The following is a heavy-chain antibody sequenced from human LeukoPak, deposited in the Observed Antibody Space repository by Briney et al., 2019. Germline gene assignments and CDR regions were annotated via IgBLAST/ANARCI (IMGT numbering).Heavy chain of an antibody. CDR2: IYYSGST. Sequence: PSETLSLTCTVSGGSVSSGSYYWSWIRQPPGKGLEWIGYIYYSGSTNYNPSLKSRVTISVDTSKNQFSLKLSSVTAADTAVYYCARAPIVVVPAANRYYYYGMDVWGQGTTVTVSS. J-gene: IGHJ6*02. D-gene: IGHD2-2*01. CDR3: ARAPIVVVPAANRYYYYGMDV. V-gene: IGHV4-61*01. CDR1: GGSVSSGSYY.